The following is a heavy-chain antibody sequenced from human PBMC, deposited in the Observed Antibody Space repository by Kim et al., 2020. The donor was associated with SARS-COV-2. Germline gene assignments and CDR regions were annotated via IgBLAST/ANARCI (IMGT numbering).Heavy chain of an antibody. CDR3: VREPAY. J-gene: IGHJ4*02. Sequence: GGSLRLSCTASGFSFSGYHMNWIRQAPGKGLEWLAYINSDGSSTKYADSVNGRFTISRDNDRKSLSLQMNSLTPEDTAMYYCVREPAYWGQGTLVTVSS. V-gene: IGHV3-11*01. CDR2: INSDGSST. CDR1: GFSFSGYH.